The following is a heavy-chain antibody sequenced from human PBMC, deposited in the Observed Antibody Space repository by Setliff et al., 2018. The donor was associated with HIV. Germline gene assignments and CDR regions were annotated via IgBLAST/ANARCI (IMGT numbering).Heavy chain of an antibody. CDR2: ISWNSGSI. Sequence: GGSLRLSCAASGFTFDDYAMHWVRQAPGKGLEWVSGISWNSGSIGYADSVKGRFTISRDNAKSSLYLQMNNLRAEDMALYYCAKGYSASWSYYFHYWGQGTQVTVSS. CDR3: AKGYSASWSYYFHY. J-gene: IGHJ4*02. D-gene: IGHD5-12*01. V-gene: IGHV3-9*03. CDR1: GFTFDDYA.